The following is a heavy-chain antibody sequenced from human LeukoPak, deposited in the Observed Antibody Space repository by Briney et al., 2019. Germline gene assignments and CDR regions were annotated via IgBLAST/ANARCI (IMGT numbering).Heavy chain of an antibody. CDR2: ISTSSNYI. V-gene: IGHV3-21*01. J-gene: IGHJ4*02. D-gene: IGHD4-11*01. CDR1: GSTLNNYN. Sequence: PGGSLRLSCAASGSTLNNYNMNWVRQAPGKGLEWVSSISTSSNYIYYADSVKGRFTISRDNAKNSLYLQMNSLRAEDTAVYYCAKLQDYWGQGTLVTVSS. CDR3: AKLQDY.